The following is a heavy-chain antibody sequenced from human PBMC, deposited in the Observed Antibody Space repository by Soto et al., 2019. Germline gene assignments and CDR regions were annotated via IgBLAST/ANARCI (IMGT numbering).Heavy chain of an antibody. J-gene: IGHJ4*02. CDR1: GGSFIGYY. CDR2: INHSGST. Sequence: PSETLSLTCAVYGGSFIGYYWSWSRQPPGKGLEWIGEINHSGSTNYNPSLKSRVTISVDTSKNQFSLKLTSVTAADTAVYYCARVGLRYCSSTSCSPGWGQGTLVTVSS. D-gene: IGHD2-2*01. V-gene: IGHV4-34*01. CDR3: ARVGLRYCSSTSCSPG.